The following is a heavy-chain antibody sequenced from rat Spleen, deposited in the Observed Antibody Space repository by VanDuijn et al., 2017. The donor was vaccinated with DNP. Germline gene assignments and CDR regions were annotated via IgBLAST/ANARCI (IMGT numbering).Heavy chain of an antibody. J-gene: IGHJ4*01. Sequence: EVQLVESGGGLVQPGRSLKISCTASGFTFSDYNMAWVRQAPNKGLEWVATITYDGSRTYCRDSVKGRFTISRDNAKSTLYLQMDSLRSEDAATYYCTTFEGTNAWGQGTSVTVSS. CDR3: TTFEGTNA. CDR2: ITYDGSRT. CDR1: GFTFSDYN. V-gene: IGHV5S10*01. D-gene: IGHD1-11*01.